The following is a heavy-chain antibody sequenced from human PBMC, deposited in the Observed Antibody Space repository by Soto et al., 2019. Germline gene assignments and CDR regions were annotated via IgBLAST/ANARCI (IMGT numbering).Heavy chain of an antibody. V-gene: IGHV3-33*01. CDR2: IWYDGSNK. D-gene: IGHD3-22*01. CDR1: GFIVSSYG. Sequence: GGALRLSCAASGFIVSSYGMHWVRQAPGKGLEWVAVIWYDGSNKYNADSVKGRFTISRDNSKNTLYLQMNSLGADDTAVYYCARDFRDYYDSSGYSSFDPWGQGT. CDR3: ARDFRDYYDSSGYSSFDP. J-gene: IGHJ5*02.